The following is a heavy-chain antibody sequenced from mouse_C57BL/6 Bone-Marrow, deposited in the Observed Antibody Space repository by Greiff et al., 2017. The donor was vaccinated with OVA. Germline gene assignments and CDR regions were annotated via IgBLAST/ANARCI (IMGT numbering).Heavy chain of an antibody. CDR1: GFTLTSYA. Sequence: VQLQQSGPGLVAPSQSLSITCTVSGFTLTSYAISWVRQPPGKGLEWLGEIWTGGGTNCNSALKSRMGISKDNSKSQVFLKMNSLQTDDTARYYCARNLGWFPDYWGQGTTLTVSS. CDR3: ARNLGWFPDY. J-gene: IGHJ2*01. D-gene: IGHD2-3*01. V-gene: IGHV2-9-1*01. CDR2: IWTGGGT.